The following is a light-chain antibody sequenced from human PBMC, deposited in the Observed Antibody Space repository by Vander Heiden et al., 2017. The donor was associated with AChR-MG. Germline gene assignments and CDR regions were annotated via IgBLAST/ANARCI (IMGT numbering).Light chain of an antibody. J-gene: IGLJ2*01. CDR3: QSYDSSLSAYVV. Sequence: QSVLTPPPSVSGAPGQRVTISCTGSSSNIGAGYDVHWYQQLPGTAPKLLIYGTSNRPSGVPDRFSGSKSGTSASLAITGLQAEDEADYYCQSYDSSLSAYVVFGGGTKLTVL. CDR1: SSNIGAGYD. V-gene: IGLV1-40*01. CDR2: GTS.